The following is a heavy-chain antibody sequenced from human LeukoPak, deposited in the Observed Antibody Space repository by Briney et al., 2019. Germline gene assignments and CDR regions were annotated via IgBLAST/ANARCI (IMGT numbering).Heavy chain of an antibody. D-gene: IGHD1-26*01. CDR1: GFTFSNYG. Sequence: GGSLRLSCAASGFTFSNYGMHWVRQAPGKGLEWVAVISYDGSNKFYADSVRGRLTISRVNSRNTLYLQIYILRPEDTVVYYCAKVWALVGAALPSSDFWGRAPWSPSPQ. CDR2: ISYDGSNK. V-gene: IGHV3-30*18. CDR3: AKVWALVGAALPSSDF. J-gene: IGHJ2*01.